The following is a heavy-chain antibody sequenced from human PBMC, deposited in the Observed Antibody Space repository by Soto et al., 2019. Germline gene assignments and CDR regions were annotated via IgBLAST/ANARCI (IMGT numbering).Heavy chain of an antibody. CDR2: FYYSGST. CDR1: GGSISSYY. CDR3: ARDLRLVRGVISPGYFDH. Sequence: SETLSLTCTVSGGSISSYYWGWIRQPPGKGLEWIGDFYYSGSTNYNPSLRSRVSVSVDKSKNQFSLKLTSVTAADTAVYYCARDLRLVRGVISPGYFDHWGQGILVTVSS. D-gene: IGHD3-10*01. V-gene: IGHV4-59*12. J-gene: IGHJ4*02.